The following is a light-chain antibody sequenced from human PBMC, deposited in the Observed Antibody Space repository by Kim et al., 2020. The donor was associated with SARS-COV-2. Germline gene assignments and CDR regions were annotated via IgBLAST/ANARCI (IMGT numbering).Light chain of an antibody. CDR1: QDISNY. CDR3: QKYYSDPA. J-gene: IGKJ1*01. Sequence: SASVGDRVTITCLASQDISNYLAWYQQKPGKVPKLLIYAASTLQSGVPSRFSGTGSGTDFTLTISSLQPEDVATYYCQKYYSDPAFGQGTKVEIK. CDR2: AAS. V-gene: IGKV1-27*01.